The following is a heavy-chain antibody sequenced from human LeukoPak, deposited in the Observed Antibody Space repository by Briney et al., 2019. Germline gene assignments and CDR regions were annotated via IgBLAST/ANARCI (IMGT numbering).Heavy chain of an antibody. CDR1: GFTFSSYW. CDR2: IKQDGSEK. V-gene: IGHV3-7*01. J-gene: IGHJ6*03. Sequence: GGSLRLSCAASGFTFSSYWMSWVRQAPGKGLEGVANIKQDGSEKYYVDSVKGRFTISRDNAKNSLYLQMNSLRAEDTAVYYCARALISHYYYYMDVWGKGTTVTVSS. D-gene: IGHD2-8*01. CDR3: ARALISHYYYYMDV.